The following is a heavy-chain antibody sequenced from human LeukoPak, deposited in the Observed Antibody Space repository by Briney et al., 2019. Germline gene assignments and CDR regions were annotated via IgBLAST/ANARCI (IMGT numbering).Heavy chain of an antibody. CDR1: GYTFIGYY. D-gene: IGHD3-22*01. V-gene: IGHV1-2*02. CDR3: ARALYYDSSGYYSSSYYYFQH. Sequence: ASVKVSCKASGYTFIGYYIHWVRQAPGQGLEWMGWINPNSGGTNYAQKFQGRVTMTRDTSISTAYMELSRLRSDDTAEYYCARALYYDSSGYYSSSYYYFQHWGQGTLVTVSS. J-gene: IGHJ1*01. CDR2: INPNSGGT.